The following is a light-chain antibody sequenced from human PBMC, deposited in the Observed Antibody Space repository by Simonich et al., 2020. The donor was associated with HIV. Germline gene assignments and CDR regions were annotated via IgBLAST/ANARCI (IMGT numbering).Light chain of an antibody. Sequence: EKVLTQSPATLSVSPGKRATLSCRASQSVSSSLLAWYQQKPGQAPRLLIYGASSRATGIPDRFTGSGSGTDFTLTISRLEPEDFAVYYCQQYGSIFGQGTKLEIK. CDR3: QQYGSI. V-gene: IGKV3-20*01. CDR2: GAS. CDR1: QSVSSSL. J-gene: IGKJ2*01.